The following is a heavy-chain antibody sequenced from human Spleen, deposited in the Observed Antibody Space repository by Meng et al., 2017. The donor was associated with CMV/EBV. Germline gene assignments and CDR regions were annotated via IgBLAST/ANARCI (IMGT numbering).Heavy chain of an antibody. J-gene: IGHJ4*02. D-gene: IGHD6-19*01. CDR2: INPSDGST. CDR3: ARVGITVAGTGVDY. CDR1: AYSFTSFY. Sequence: ASVKVSCKTSAYSFTSFYIHWVRQAPGQGLEWMGIINPSDGSTNYAQKFQGRVTMTRDTSTSTVYMELTNLRSEDTAVYYCARVGITVAGTGVDYWGQGTLVTVSS. V-gene: IGHV1-46*01.